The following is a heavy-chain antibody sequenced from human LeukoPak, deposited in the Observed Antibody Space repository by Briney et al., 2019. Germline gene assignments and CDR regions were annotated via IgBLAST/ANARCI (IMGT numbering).Heavy chain of an antibody. V-gene: IGHV1-46*01. D-gene: IGHD2-15*01. CDR1: GYTFTKNY. CDR3: ARTEGYCGGGPCYGWASDY. Sequence: GASVKVSCKASGYTFTKNYMHWVRQAPGQGLEWMGIINPSGGSTSYAQTFQGRVTMTRDTSTSTVYMELSSLRSEDTAVYFCARTEGYCGGGPCYGWASDYWGQGTLVTVSS. CDR2: INPSGGST. J-gene: IGHJ4*02.